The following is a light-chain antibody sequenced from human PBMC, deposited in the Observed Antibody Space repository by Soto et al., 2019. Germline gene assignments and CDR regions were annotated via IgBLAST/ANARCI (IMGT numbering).Light chain of an antibody. J-gene: IGLJ1*01. V-gene: IGLV2-8*01. CDR2: EVS. CDR3: SSYAGSLYV. Sequence: QSALTQPPSASGSPGQSVTISCTGNSSDVGGHNYVSWYQQHPGKAPKLMIYEVSKRPSGVPDRFSGSKSGNTASLTVSGLQAEDEADYYCSSYAGSLYVFGTGTKLTVL. CDR1: SSDVGGHNY.